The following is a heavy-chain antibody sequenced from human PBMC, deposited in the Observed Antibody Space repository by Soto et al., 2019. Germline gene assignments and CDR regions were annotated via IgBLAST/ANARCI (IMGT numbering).Heavy chain of an antibody. CDR3: ARGVVDYFRSGQRAPLAF. Sequence: PSETLSLTCAVSGGSFTSNNWWTWVRQPPGQGLEWIGEIYRTGSTNYNPSLKSRVTISLDKSENQFSLKVTSLTAADRAVYYCARGVVDYFRSGQRAPLAFWSQGSSVTVSS. D-gene: IGHD6-19*01. V-gene: IGHV4-4*02. CDR1: GGSFTSNNW. J-gene: IGHJ6*02. CDR2: IYRTGST.